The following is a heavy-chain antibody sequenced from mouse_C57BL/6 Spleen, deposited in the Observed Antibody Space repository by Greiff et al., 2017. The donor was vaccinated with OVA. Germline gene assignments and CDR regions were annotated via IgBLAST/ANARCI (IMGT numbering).Heavy chain of an antibody. CDR2: IDPSDSYT. J-gene: IGHJ1*03. CDR1: GYTFTSHW. V-gene: IGHV1-69*01. Sequence: VQLQQPGAELVMPGASVKLSCKASGYTFTSHWMHWVKQRPGQGLEWIGEIDPSDSYTNYNQKFKGKSTLTVDKSSSTAYMQLSSLTSEDSAVYYCARGGFVGYYGSSYEGYWYFDVWGTGTTVTVSS. CDR3: ARGGFVGYYGSSYEGYWYFDV. D-gene: IGHD1-1*01.